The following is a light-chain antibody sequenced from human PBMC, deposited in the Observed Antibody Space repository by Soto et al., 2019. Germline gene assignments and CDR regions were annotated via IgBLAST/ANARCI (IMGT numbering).Light chain of an antibody. CDR2: EVS. V-gene: IGLV2-14*01. J-gene: IGLJ1*01. CDR3: AAWDDSLSPRV. CDR1: SSDVGGYIY. Sequence: QSALAQPASVSGSPGQSITISCTGTSSDVGGYIYVSWYRQYPGTAPKLIIYEVSKRPSGVPDRFSGSKSGTSASLAMSGLRSEDEADYYCAAWDDSLSPRVFGTGTKVTVL.